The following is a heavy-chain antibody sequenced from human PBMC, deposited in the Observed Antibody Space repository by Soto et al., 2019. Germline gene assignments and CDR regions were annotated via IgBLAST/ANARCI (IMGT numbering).Heavy chain of an antibody. Sequence: GGSLRLSCAASGFTFSSYAMSWVRQAPGKGLEWVSAISGSGGSTYYADSVKGRCTISRDNSKNTLYLQMGSLRAEDTAVYYCASRAYYDNSGYYYYYFDYWGRGALVTVSS. CDR1: GFTFSSYA. D-gene: IGHD3-22*01. V-gene: IGHV3-23*01. J-gene: IGHJ4*02. CDR2: ISGSGGST. CDR3: ASRAYYDNSGYYYYYFDY.